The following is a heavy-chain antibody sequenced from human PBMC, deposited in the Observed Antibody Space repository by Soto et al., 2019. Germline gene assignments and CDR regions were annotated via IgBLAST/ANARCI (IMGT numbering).Heavy chain of an antibody. Sequence: GGSLRLSCAASGFTFSSYAMSWVRQAPGKGLEWVSAISGSGGSTYYADSVKGRFTISRDNSKNTLYLQMNSLRAEDTAVYYCANPDIVVVVAANGYYGMDVWGQGTTVTVSS. J-gene: IGHJ6*02. CDR3: ANPDIVVVVAANGYYGMDV. CDR1: GFTFSSYA. V-gene: IGHV3-23*01. D-gene: IGHD2-15*01. CDR2: ISGSGGST.